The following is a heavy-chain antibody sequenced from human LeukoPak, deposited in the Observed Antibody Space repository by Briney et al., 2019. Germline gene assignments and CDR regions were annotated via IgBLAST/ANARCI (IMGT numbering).Heavy chain of an antibody. CDR2: MNPNSGNT. CDR3: ARKGPANYYYYYMDV. D-gene: IGHD2-2*01. Sequence: GASVKASCKASGYTFTSYDINWVRQATGQGLEWMGWMNPNSGNTGYAQKFQGRVTMTRNTSISTAYMELSSLRSEDTAVYFCARKGPANYYYYYMDVWGKGTTVTVSS. CDR1: GYTFTSYD. V-gene: IGHV1-8*01. J-gene: IGHJ6*03.